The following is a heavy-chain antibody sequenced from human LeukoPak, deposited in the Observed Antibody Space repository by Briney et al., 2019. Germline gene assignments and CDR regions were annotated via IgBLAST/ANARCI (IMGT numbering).Heavy chain of an antibody. CDR1: GGSISSCY. D-gene: IGHD3-10*01. V-gene: IGHV4-4*07. Sequence: SETLSLTCTVSGGSISSCYWSWVRQPAGKGLEWIGRIYTSGSTNYNPSLKSRVTMSVDTSKNQFSLKLSSVTAADTAVYYCARTSKLLWFGESPDAFDIWGQGTMVTVSS. CDR2: IYTSGST. J-gene: IGHJ3*02. CDR3: ARTSKLLWFGESPDAFDI.